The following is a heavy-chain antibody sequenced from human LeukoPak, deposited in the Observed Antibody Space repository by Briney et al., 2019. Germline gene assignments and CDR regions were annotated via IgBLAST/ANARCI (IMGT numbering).Heavy chain of an antibody. D-gene: IGHD6-6*01. Sequence: SETLSLTCAVSGCSISSGYYWGWIRQPPGKGLEWIGSIYHSGSTYYNPSLKSRVTISVDTSKNQFSLKLSSVTAADTAVYYCARPREWFSSSSGSLAWFDPWGQGTLVTVSS. CDR2: IYHSGST. CDR3: ARPREWFSSSSGSLAWFDP. CDR1: GCSISSGYY. V-gene: IGHV4-38-2*01. J-gene: IGHJ5*02.